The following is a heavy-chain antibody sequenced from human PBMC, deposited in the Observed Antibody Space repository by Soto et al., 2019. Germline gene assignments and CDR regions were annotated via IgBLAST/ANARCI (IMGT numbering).Heavy chain of an antibody. V-gene: IGHV2-26*01. CDR2: IFSNDEK. D-gene: IGHD2-15*01. Sequence: QVTLKESGPVLVKPTETLTLTCTVSVFSLSDARMGVSWIRQPPGKALAWLAHIFSNDEKSYSTSLKPRVIIVTDFSKSLAVRAMTAMDAVDTATYYCTRGYCSGGMCRFVVSYYCDYWGQGTLVSAS. CDR3: TRGYCSGGMCRFVVSYYCDY. J-gene: IGHJ4*02. CDR1: VFSLSDARMG.